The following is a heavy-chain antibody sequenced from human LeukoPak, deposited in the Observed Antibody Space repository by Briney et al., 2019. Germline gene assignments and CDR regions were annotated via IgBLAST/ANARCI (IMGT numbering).Heavy chain of an antibody. CDR2: IYYSGST. Sequence: SETLSLTCTVSGGSISSSSYYWGWIRQPPGKGLEWIGSIYYSGSTYYNPSLKSRVTISVDTSKNQFSLKLSSVTAADTAVYYCARDLVRQQLVYYYYGMDVWGQGTTVTVSS. J-gene: IGHJ6*02. D-gene: IGHD6-13*01. CDR3: ARDLVRQQLVYYYYGMDV. CDR1: GGSISSSSYY. V-gene: IGHV4-39*07.